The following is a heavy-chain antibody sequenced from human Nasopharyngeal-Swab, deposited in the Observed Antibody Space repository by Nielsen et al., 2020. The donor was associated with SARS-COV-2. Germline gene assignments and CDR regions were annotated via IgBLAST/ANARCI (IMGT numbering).Heavy chain of an antibody. J-gene: IGHJ5*02. V-gene: IGHV4-59*01. CDR1: GGSISSYY. D-gene: IGHD3-10*01. CDR3: ATYTSITMVRGVIGRFDT. CDR2: IYYSGST. Sequence: SETLSLTCTVSGGSISSYYWSWIRQPPGKGLEWIGYIYYSGSTNYNPSLKSRVTISVDTSKNQFSLKLSSVTAADTAVYYCATYTSITMVRGVIGRFDTWGQGTLVTVSS.